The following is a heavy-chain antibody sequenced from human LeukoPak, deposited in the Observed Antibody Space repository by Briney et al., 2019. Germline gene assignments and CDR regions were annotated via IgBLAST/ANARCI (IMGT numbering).Heavy chain of an antibody. J-gene: IGHJ4*02. D-gene: IGHD3-10*01. CDR1: GFTFSSYG. CDR2: ISSDGSNA. Sequence: GGSLRLSCAASGFTFSSYGMHWVRQAPGKGLEWVAVISSDGSNAYYADSVKGRFTMSRDNSKNTLFVQMNSLRAEDTAVYYCAKDLSGRKGPFNYWGQGTLVTVSS. CDR3: AKDLSGRKGPFNY. V-gene: IGHV3-30*18.